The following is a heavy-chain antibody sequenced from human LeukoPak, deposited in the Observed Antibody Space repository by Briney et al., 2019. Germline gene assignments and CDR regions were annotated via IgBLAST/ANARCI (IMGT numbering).Heavy chain of an antibody. CDR3: ARSLTTRSGFDY. V-gene: IGHV3-30*04. J-gene: IGHJ4*02. CDR1: GFTFSSYA. CDR2: ISYGGSNK. Sequence: GGSLRLSCAASGFTFSSYAMHWVRQAPGKGLEWVAVISYGGSNKYYADSVKGRFTISRDNSKNTLYLQMNSLRAEDTAVYYCARSLTTRSGFDYWGQGTLVTVSS. D-gene: IGHD4/OR15-4a*01.